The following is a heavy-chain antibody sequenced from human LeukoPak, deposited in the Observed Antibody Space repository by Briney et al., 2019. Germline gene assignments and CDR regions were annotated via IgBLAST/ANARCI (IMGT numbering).Heavy chain of an antibody. Sequence: SQTLSLTCTVPGGSISSGGYYWSWIRQHPGKGLEWIGYIYYSGSTYYNPSLKSRVTISVDTSKNQFSLKLSSVTAADTAVYYCARENILTGYSYVDYWGQGTLVTVSS. D-gene: IGHD3-9*01. V-gene: IGHV4-31*03. CDR2: IYYSGST. J-gene: IGHJ4*02. CDR3: ARENILTGYSYVDY. CDR1: GGSISSGGYY.